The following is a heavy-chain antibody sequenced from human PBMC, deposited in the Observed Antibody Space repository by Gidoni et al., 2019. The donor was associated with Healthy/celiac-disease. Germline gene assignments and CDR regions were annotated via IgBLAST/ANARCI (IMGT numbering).Heavy chain of an antibody. Sequence: QVQLVQSGAEVKKPGASVKVPRKASGYTFTGYSMHWVRQAPGQGLEWMGWINPNSGGTNYAQKFQGWVTMTRDTSISTAYMELSRLRSDDTAVYYCARDFYPTLRGPPDPRSLVGGSFDIWGQGTMVTVSS. CDR1: GYTFTGYS. J-gene: IGHJ3*02. D-gene: IGHD2-15*01. V-gene: IGHV1-2*04. CDR3: ARDFYPTLRGPPDPRSLVGGSFDI. CDR2: INPNSGGT.